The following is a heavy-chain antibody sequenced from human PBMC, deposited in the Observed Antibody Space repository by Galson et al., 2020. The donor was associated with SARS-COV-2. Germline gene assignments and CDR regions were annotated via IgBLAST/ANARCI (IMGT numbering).Heavy chain of an antibody. CDR3: ARGAEERRIIVVVPYYYTYMDV. CDR2: INHRGST. CDR1: GGSFRGYY. J-gene: IGHJ6*03. D-gene: IGHD2-15*01. V-gene: IGHV4-34*01. Sequence: SQTLSLTCAVYGGSFRGYYWTWIRQSPEKGLEWSGEINHRGSTNYNPSLRSRVAISVDTSKNQFSLSLSSVTAADTAIYYCARGAEERRIIVVVPYYYTYMDVWGRGTTVTVSS.